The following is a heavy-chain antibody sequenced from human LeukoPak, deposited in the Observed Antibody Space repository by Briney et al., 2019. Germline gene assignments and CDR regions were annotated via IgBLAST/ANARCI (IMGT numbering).Heavy chain of an antibody. J-gene: IGHJ5*02. CDR1: GGTFNSYA. Sequence: ASVKVSCKASGGTFNSYAISWVRQAPGQGLEWMGIINPSGGSTSYAQKFQGRVTMTRDMSTSTVYMELSSLRSEDTAVYYCARAVIVVVPAAIQGNWFDPWGQGTLVTVSS. V-gene: IGHV1-46*02. CDR3: ARAVIVVVPAAIQGNWFDP. D-gene: IGHD2-2*02. CDR2: INPSGGST.